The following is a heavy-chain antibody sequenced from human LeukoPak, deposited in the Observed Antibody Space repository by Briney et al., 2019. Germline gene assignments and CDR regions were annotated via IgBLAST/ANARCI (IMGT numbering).Heavy chain of an antibody. D-gene: IGHD3-10*01. CDR2: ISSSSSYI. CDR1: GFTFSSYS. V-gene: IGHV3-21*01. J-gene: IGHJ4*02. Sequence: GGSLRLSCAASGFTFSSYSMNWVRQAPGKGLEWVSSISSSSSYIYYADSVKGRFTISRDNAKNSLYLQMNSLRAADTAVYYCARVENYGSGSLDYWGQGTLVTVSS. CDR3: ARVENYGSGSLDY.